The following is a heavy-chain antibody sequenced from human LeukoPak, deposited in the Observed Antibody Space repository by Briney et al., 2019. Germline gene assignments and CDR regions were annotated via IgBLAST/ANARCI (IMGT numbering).Heavy chain of an antibody. V-gene: IGHV4-34*01. CDR1: GGSFSGYY. Sequence: SETLSLTCAVYGGSFSGYYWSWIRQPPGKGLEWIGEINHSGSTNYNPSLKSRVTISVDTSKNQFSLKLSSMTAADTAVYYCARGVVAAAAYDAFDIWGQGTMVTVSS. CDR2: INHSGST. D-gene: IGHD6-13*01. J-gene: IGHJ3*02. CDR3: ARGVVAAAAYDAFDI.